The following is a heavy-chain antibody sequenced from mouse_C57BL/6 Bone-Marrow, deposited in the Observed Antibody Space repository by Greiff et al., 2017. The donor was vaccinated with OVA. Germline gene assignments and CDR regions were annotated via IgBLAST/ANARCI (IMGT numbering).Heavy chain of an antibody. Sequence: VQLQQSGPELVKPGASVKIPCKASGYTFTDYHMDWVKQSHGKSLEWIGDINPNNGGTIYNQKFKGKATLTVDQSSSTAYMELRSRTSEDTAVYDSARWGEYDGAMDYWGQGTSVTVSS. J-gene: IGHJ4*01. V-gene: IGHV1-18*01. CDR3: ARWGEYDGAMDY. D-gene: IGHD2-14*01. CDR2: INPNNGGT. CDR1: GYTFTDYH.